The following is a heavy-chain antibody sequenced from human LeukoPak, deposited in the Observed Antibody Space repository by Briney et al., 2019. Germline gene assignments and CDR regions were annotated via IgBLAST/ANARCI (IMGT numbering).Heavy chain of an antibody. J-gene: IGHJ4*02. CDR3: AKDYCSSSSCYGEY. V-gene: IGHV3-30*18. CDR2: ISYDGSNK. CDR1: GFTFNNYG. Sequence: PGGSLRLSCAASGFTFNNYGMHWVRQAPGKGLEWVAVISYDGSNKYYADSVKGRFTISRDNSKSTLYLQMNSLRAEGTAVYYCAKDYCSSSSCYGEYWGQGTLVTVSS. D-gene: IGHD2-2*01.